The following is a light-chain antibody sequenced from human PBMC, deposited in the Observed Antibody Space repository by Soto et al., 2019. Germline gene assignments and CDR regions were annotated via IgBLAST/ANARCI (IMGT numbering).Light chain of an antibody. Sequence: EIVLTQSPGTLSLSPGERATLSCRASQSVSSSYLAWYQQKPGQAPRLLNYGASSRATGIPDRFSGSGSGTDFTIAISRLKPEDFAVYYCQQYGSSPTFGQGTKVEIK. CDR3: QQYGSSPT. V-gene: IGKV3-20*01. CDR2: GAS. CDR1: QSVSSSY. J-gene: IGKJ1*01.